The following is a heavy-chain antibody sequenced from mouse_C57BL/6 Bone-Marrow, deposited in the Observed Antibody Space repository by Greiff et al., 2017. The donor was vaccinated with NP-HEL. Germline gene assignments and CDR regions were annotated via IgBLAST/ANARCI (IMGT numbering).Heavy chain of an antibody. Sequence: VQLQQSGAELVRPGASVKLSCTASGFNIKDDYMHWVKQRPEQGLEWIGWIDSENGDTEYASKFQGKAPIAADTTTNTAYLQLSSLTSEDTDYYYCTAHAYDFDYWGQGTTLTVSS. J-gene: IGHJ2*01. CDR3: TAHAYDFDY. D-gene: IGHD2-14*01. V-gene: IGHV14-4*01. CDR2: IDSENGDT. CDR1: GFNIKDDY.